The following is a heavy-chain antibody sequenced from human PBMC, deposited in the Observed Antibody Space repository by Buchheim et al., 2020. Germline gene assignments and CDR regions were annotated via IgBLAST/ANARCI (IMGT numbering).Heavy chain of an antibody. CDR1: GGTFSSYT. Sequence: QVQLVQSGAEVKKPGSSVKVSCKASGGTFSSYTISWVRQAPGQGLEWMGRIIPILGIANYAQKFQGRVTITADKSTSTAYMELSSLRSEDTAVYYCASHQTPYYYDSSGTPEIGFQHWGQGTL. CDR3: ASHQTPYYYDSSGTPEIGFQH. V-gene: IGHV1-69*02. D-gene: IGHD3-22*01. CDR2: IIPILGIA. J-gene: IGHJ1*01.